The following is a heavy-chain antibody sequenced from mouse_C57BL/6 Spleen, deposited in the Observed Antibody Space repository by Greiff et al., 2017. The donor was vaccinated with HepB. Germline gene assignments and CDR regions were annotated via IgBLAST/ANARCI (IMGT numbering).Heavy chain of an antibody. Sequence: EVQVVESGGGLVKPGGSLKLSCAASGFTFSSYAMSWVRQTPEKRLEWVATISDGGSYTYYPDNVKGRFTISRDNAKNNLYLQMSHLKSEDTAMSYCARDAGTRFAYWGQGTLVTVSA. CDR2: ISDGGSYT. J-gene: IGHJ3*01. D-gene: IGHD4-1*01. CDR1: GFTFSSYA. CDR3: ARDAGTRFAY. V-gene: IGHV5-4*01.